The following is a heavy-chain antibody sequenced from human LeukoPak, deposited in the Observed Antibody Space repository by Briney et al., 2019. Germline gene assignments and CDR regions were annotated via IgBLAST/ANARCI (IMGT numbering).Heavy chain of an antibody. Sequence: SETLSLTCAVYGGSFSGYYWSWIRQPPGKGQEWIGEINHSGSTNYNPSLKSRVTISVDTSKNQFSLKLSSVTAADTAVYYCARGVIAVARAYYYYYYGMDVWGQGTTVTVSS. D-gene: IGHD6-19*01. V-gene: IGHV4-34*01. J-gene: IGHJ6*02. CDR2: INHSGST. CDR1: GGSFSGYY. CDR3: ARGVIAVARAYYYYYYGMDV.